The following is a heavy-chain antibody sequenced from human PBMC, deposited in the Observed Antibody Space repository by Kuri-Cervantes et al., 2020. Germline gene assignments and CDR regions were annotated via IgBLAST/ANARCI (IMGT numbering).Heavy chain of an antibody. CDR2: IWYDETNK. D-gene: IGHD2-8*01. CDR3: ARDLQPKPPNGDFDY. Sequence: GESLKISCAASGFTFSSYGMHWARQAPGKGLEWVAVIWYDETNKYFADSVKGRFTISRDNSKNTLFLQMNSLRAEDTAVYYCARDLQPKPPNGDFDYWGQGTLVTVSS. CDR1: GFTFSSYG. J-gene: IGHJ4*02. V-gene: IGHV3-33*01.